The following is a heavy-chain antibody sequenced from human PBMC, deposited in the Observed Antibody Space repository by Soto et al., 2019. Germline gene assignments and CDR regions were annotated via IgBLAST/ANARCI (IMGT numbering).Heavy chain of an antibody. CDR2: ISSSSSTI. CDR1: GFTFSSYS. J-gene: IGHJ4*02. Sequence: EVPLVEAGGGLVQPGGSLRLSCAASGFTFSSYSMNWVRQAPGKGLEWVSYISSSSSTIYYADSVKGRFTFYRDNAKNSLYQQMNSLRDEDTAVYYCARDPGYSYGPPDYWGQGTLVTVSS. D-gene: IGHD5-18*01. V-gene: IGHV3-48*02. CDR3: ARDPGYSYGPPDY.